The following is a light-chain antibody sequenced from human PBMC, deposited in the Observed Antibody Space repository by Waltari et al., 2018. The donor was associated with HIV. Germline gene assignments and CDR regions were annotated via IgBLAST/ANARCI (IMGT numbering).Light chain of an antibody. Sequence: DIKLTQPPSTLSASFGARVPITCRASQSISSWLAWYQQKPGRAPKLLIYKASNLEGGVPSRFRGSGSGTEFTLTISSLQPDDFATYFCQQYNSYPYNFGQGTKLEI. J-gene: IGKJ2*01. V-gene: IGKV1-5*03. CDR3: QQYNSYPYN. CDR2: KAS. CDR1: QSISSW.